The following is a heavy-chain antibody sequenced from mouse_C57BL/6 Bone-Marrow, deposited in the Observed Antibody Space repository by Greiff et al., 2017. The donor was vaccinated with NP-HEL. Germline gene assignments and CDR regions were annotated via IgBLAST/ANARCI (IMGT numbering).Heavy chain of an antibody. Sequence: EVQLVESGGDLVKPGGSLKLSCAASGFTFSSYGMSWVRQTPDKRLEWVATISSGGSYTYYPDSVKGRFTISRDKAKNTLYLQMSSLKSEDTAMYYCARDGVASDYWGQGTTLTVSS. J-gene: IGHJ2*01. CDR2: ISSGGSYT. D-gene: IGHD6-1*01. V-gene: IGHV5-6*01. CDR3: ARDGVASDY. CDR1: GFTFSSYG.